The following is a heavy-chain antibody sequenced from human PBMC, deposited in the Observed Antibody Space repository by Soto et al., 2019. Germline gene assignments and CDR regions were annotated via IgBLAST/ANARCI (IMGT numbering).Heavy chain of an antibody. CDR1: GGSIGSRDYY. CDR3: ARDKGGAALKGSGMDV. D-gene: IGHD2-8*01. J-gene: IGHJ6*02. V-gene: IGHV4-31*02. CDR2: IYYNGNT. Sequence: QVQMRQSGPGLVKPSRTLSLKCSVSGGSIGSRDYYWSWIRQHPEKGLEWIGSIYYNGNTDYNPSLRGRPTISLAASMNEFSLKLTSVTAADTAVYYCARDKGGAALKGSGMDVWGQGTTVTVS.